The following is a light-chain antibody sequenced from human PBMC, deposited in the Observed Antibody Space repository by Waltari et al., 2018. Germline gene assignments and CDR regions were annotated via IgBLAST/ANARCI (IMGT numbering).Light chain of an antibody. J-gene: IGKJ2*03. CDR3: QQSYKIPHS. CDR2: AAN. Sequence: DIQMTQSQSSLSASVGDRVTITCRASQSISLYLNWYHQKLGKAPKLLIYAANSLQSGVPSRISGSGSGTYCTLNISSLRPEDVGTYYCQQSYKIPHSFGQGTKVDVK. V-gene: IGKV1-39*01. CDR1: QSISLY.